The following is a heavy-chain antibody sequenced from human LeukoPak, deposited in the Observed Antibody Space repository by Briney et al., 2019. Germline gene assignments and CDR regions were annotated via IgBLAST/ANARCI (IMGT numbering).Heavy chain of an antibody. CDR1: GFTFIGFC. D-gene: IGHD3-16*01. Sequence: GGSLRVSCAASGFTFIGFCMHWVRQAQTKGLEWVANIKYDGSDKRYVDSVKGRFTVSRDNANNSLYLQMNSLRAEDTAVYYCVRGGGSFDSWGQGTLVTVSS. J-gene: IGHJ4*02. CDR2: IKYDGSDK. CDR3: VRGGGSFDS. V-gene: IGHV3-7*04.